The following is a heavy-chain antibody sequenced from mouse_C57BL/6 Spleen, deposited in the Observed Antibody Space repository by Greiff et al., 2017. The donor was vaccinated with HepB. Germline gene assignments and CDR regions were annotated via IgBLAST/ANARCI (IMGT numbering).Heavy chain of an antibody. J-gene: IGHJ1*03. CDR3: ARSEGGYFDV. V-gene: IGHV1-59*01. CDR2: IDPSDSYT. CDR1: GYTFTSYW. Sequence: QVQLQQPGAELVRPGTSVKLSCKASGYTFTSYWMHWVKQRPGQGLEWIGVIDPSDSYTNYNQKFKGKATLTVDTSSSTAYLQLRSLTSEDSAVYYCARSEGGYFDVWGTGTTVTVSS.